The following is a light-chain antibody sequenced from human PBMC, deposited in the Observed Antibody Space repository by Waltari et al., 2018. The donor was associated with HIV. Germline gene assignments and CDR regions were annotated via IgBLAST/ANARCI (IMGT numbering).Light chain of an antibody. CDR2: GAS. Sequence: EMVMTQSPATLSVSPGKRATLSCRASQSVSRNLDWYQQKPGQAPRLLIYGASTRSTGIPVRFSGNGSWTEFTLTISSLQSEDFVLYYCRQYNNCPIYSFGQGTKLEIK. J-gene: IGKJ2*03. V-gene: IGKV3-15*01. CDR3: RQYNNCPIYS. CDR1: QSVSRN.